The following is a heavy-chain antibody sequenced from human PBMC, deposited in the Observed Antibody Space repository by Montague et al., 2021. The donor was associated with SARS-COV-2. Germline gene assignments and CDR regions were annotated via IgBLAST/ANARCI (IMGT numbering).Heavy chain of an antibody. D-gene: IGHD5-24*01. Sequence: TLSLTCIVSSDSISSGGYYWSWIRQHPGKGLEWIGYIYYSGNTYYNPSLKSRVTMSVDTTKNQFSLTLNSVTAADTAVYYCARGPSRLATQEFCFGYWGQGTLVSVSS. V-gene: IGHV4-31*03. CDR3: ARGPSRLATQEFCFGY. J-gene: IGHJ4*02. CDR1: SDSISSGGYY. CDR2: IYYSGNT.